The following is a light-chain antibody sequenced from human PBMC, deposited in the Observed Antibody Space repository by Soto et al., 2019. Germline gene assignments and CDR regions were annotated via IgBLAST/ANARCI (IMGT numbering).Light chain of an antibody. CDR3: QQYNNYPLT. Sequence: DIQMTHPPPTRSASEGDRATITCRPSQVFSSWLAWYQLKPGKAPKLLIYKASTLESGVPSRFSGTGSGTEFTLTISSLQPDDFATYYCQQYNNYPLTFGGGTKVEIK. J-gene: IGKJ4*01. V-gene: IGKV1-5*03. CDR2: KAS. CDR1: QVFSSW.